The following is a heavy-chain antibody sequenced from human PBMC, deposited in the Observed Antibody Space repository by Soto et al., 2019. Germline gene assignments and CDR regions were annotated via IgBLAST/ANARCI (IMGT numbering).Heavy chain of an antibody. CDR1: GFTFSSYG. D-gene: IGHD4-17*01. Sequence: QVQLVESGGGVVQPGRSLRLSCAASGFTFSSYGMHWVRQAPGKGLEWVAVISYDGSNKYYADSVKGRFTISRDNSKNTLYLQMNSLRAEDTAVYYCAKSSGDYPRDYWGQGTLVTVSS. J-gene: IGHJ4*02. CDR3: AKSSGDYPRDY. V-gene: IGHV3-30*18. CDR2: ISYDGSNK.